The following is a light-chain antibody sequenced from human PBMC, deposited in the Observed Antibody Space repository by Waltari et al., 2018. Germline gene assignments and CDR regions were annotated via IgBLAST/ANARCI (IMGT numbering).Light chain of an antibody. J-gene: IGLJ2*01. Sequence: SFELTQPPSLSVSPGQTARITCSGDAFSKQYAHWHQQRPGLAPVLVIYKDTERPSGIPGRFSGSSSGTTVTLTISGVQAEDEADYYCQSADSSGSVVFGGGTKLTVL. CDR1: AFSKQY. CDR2: KDT. V-gene: IGLV3-25*03. CDR3: QSADSSGSVV.